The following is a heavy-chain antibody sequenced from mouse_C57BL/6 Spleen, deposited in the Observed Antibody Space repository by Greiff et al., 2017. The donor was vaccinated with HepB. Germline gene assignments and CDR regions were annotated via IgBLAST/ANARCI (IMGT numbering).Heavy chain of an antibody. CDR1: GFTFSSYG. J-gene: IGHJ4*01. Sequence: EVQLVESGGDLVKPGGSLKLSCAASGFTFSSYGMSWVRQTPDKRLEWVATISSGGSYTYYPDSVKGRFTISRDNAKNTLYLQMSSLKSEDTAMYCCARRDEYGNYEYAMDYWGQGTSVTVSS. CDR2: ISSGGSYT. V-gene: IGHV5-6*01. D-gene: IGHD2-10*02. CDR3: ARRDEYGNYEYAMDY.